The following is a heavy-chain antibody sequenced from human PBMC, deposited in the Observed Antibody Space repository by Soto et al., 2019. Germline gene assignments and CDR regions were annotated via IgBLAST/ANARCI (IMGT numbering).Heavy chain of an antibody. CDR2: TSYDGSDK. J-gene: IGHJ1*01. CDR1: GFTFRSYV. Sequence: QVQLVESGGGVVQPGTSLRVSCVGSGFTFRSYVIHWVRQAPGKGLEWVALTSYDGSDKYYDDSVRGRFTISRDNSRNPVDLQMDSLRLEDTALFYFARWGTTGGLDVWGQGTLVSV. D-gene: IGHD3-16*01. CDR3: ARWGTTGGLDV. V-gene: IGHV3-30*19.